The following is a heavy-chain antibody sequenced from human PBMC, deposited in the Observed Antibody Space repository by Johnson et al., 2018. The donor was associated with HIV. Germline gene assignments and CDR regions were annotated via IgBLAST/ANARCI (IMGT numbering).Heavy chain of an antibody. J-gene: IGHJ3*02. CDR1: GFTFSSYG. CDR3: ARSGVVGATSAVDAFDI. CDR2: INWNGGRT. Sequence: VQLVESGGGVVQPGGSVRLSCAASGFTFSSYGMHWVRQAPGQGLEWVSGINWNGGRTGYADSVKGRFTISRDNSKNTLYLQMTSLGAEDTAVYYCARSGVVGATSAVDAFDIWGQGTMVTVSS. V-gene: IGHV3-NL1*01. D-gene: IGHD1-26*01.